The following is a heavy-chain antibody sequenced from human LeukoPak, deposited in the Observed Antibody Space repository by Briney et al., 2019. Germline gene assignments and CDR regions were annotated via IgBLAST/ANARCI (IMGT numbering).Heavy chain of an antibody. CDR2: INHSGST. D-gene: IGHD4-17*01. CDR3: ARGIRGPDYGDYGHYFDY. J-gene: IGHJ4*02. Sequence: SETLSLTCAVYGGSFSGYYWSWIRQPPGNGLEWIGEINHSGSTNYNPSPKSRVTISVDTSKNQFSLKLSSVTAADTAVYYCARGIRGPDYGDYGHYFDYWGQGTLVTVSS. CDR1: GGSFSGYY. V-gene: IGHV4-34*01.